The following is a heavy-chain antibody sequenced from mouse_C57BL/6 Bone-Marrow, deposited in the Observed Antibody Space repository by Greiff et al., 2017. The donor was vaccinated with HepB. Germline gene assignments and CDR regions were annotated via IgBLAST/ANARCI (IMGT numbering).Heavy chain of an antibody. CDR1: GFTFSDFY. Sequence: DVKLVESGGGLVQSGRSLRLSCAPSGFTFSDFYMEWVRQAPGKGLEWIAACRNKANDYTTEYSASVKVRFIVSRDTSQSMLYLQMNALRAEDTAIYDCARDADLYCYGSSKDWYFDVWGTGTTVTVSS. J-gene: IGHJ1*03. D-gene: IGHD1-1*01. CDR3: ARDADLYCYGSSKDWYFDV. CDR2: CRNKANDYTT. V-gene: IGHV7-1*01.